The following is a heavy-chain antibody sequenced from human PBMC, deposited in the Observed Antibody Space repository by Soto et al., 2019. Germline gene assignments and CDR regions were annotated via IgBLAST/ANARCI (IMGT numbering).Heavy chain of an antibody. D-gene: IGHD6-13*01. CDR1: GGSVISGSYY. CDR2: IYYSGST. Sequence: PSETLSLTCTVSGGSVISGSYYWMWIRQPPGKGLEWIGYIYYSGSTNYNPSLKSRVTISVDTSKNQFSLKLSSVTAADTAVYYCARFGGSSSWYGVGYYYYGMDVWAKGPRSPSP. J-gene: IGHJ6*02. CDR3: ARFGGSSSWYGVGYYYYGMDV. V-gene: IGHV4-61*01.